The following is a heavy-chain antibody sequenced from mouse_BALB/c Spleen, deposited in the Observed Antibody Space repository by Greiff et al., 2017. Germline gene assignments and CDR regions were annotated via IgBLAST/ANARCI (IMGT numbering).Heavy chain of an antibody. CDR1: GYTFSSYW. CDR3: ARQGYGNRAWFAY. V-gene: IGHV1-9*01. CDR2: ILPGSGST. Sequence: VQVVESGAELMKPGASVKISCKATGYTFSSYWIEWVKQRPGHGLEWIGEILPGSGSTNYNEKFKGKATFTADTSSNTAYMQLSSLTSEDSAVYYCARQGYGNRAWFAYWGQGTLVTVSA. J-gene: IGHJ3*01. D-gene: IGHD2-1*01.